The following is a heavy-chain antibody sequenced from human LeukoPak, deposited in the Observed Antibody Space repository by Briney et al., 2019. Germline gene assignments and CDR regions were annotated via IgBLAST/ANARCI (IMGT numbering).Heavy chain of an antibody. Sequence: GGSLRLSCAASGFTFSSYAMHWVRQAPGKGLEWVSGISWNSGSIGYADSLKGRFTISRDNAKNSLYLQMNSLRAEDTALYYCAKGHSLTTVTTQIDYWGQGTLVTVSS. CDR3: AKGHSLTTVTTQIDY. CDR1: GFTFSSYA. V-gene: IGHV3-9*01. CDR2: ISWNSGSI. D-gene: IGHD4-17*01. J-gene: IGHJ4*02.